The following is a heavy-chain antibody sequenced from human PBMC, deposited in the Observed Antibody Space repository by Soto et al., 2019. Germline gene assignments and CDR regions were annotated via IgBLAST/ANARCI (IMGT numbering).Heavy chain of an antibody. CDR3: ARLRVGVNWYFDL. D-gene: IGHD1-26*01. Sequence: GGSLRLSCAASGFNFGDFYMAWIRQAPGKGLEWVSFVSSSGSYTKYSDTVGGRLTAPRDNGRNSLHLQLNNLRVEDTAVYYCARLRVGVNWYFDLWGRGTLVTVSS. CDR2: VSSSGSYT. J-gene: IGHJ2*01. V-gene: IGHV3-11*06. CDR1: GFNFGDFY.